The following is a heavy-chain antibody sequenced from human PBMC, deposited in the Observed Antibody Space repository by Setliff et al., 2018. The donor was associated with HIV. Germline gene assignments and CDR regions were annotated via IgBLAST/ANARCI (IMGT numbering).Heavy chain of an antibody. V-gene: IGHV3-48*01. Sequence: PGGSLRLSCAASGFTFSSYSMNWVRQAPGKGLEWVSYISSSRSTIYYADSVKGRFTISRDNAKNSVYLQMNSLRAEDTAVYYCARDGGSSPSPVSDYYYYYMDVWGKGTTVTV. J-gene: IGHJ6*03. D-gene: IGHD1-26*01. CDR2: ISSSRSTI. CDR3: ARDGGSSPSPVSDYYYYYMDV. CDR1: GFTFSSYS.